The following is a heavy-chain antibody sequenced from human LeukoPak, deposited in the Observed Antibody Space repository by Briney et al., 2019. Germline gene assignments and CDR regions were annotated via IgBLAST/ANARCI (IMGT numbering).Heavy chain of an antibody. CDR3: ARAPYTSGFFFFDP. CDR2: VYCSGST. CDR1: GGSISSYY. V-gene: IGHV4-59*13. Sequence: PSETLSLTCTVSGGSISSYYWSWIRQPPGKGLGWIGYVYCSGSTTYNPSLKSRVTISVDTSKNQFSLKLSSVTAADTAVYYCARAPYTSGFFFFDPWGQGTLVTVSS. J-gene: IGHJ5*02. D-gene: IGHD3-22*01.